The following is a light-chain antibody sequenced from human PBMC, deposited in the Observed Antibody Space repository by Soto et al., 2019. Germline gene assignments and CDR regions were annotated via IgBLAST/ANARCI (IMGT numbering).Light chain of an antibody. Sequence: ETVMTQSPATLSVSPGERATLSCRASQSLSSNLAWYQHKPGQPPRLLIYGASTRATGVPARFSGSGSGTEFTLTISSLQSEDVAVYYCQQYNNWPRGTFGQGTKVEI. CDR2: GAS. J-gene: IGKJ1*01. V-gene: IGKV3-15*01. CDR1: QSLSSN. CDR3: QQYNNWPRGT.